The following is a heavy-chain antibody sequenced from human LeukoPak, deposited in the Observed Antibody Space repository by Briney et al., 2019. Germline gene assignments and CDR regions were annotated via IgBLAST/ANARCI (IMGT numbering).Heavy chain of an antibody. CDR3: ARIRGYRDDFWSGYLNWFDP. CDR1: GGSISSSSYY. CDR2: IYYSGST. J-gene: IGHJ5*02. Sequence: SETLSLTCTVSGGSISSSSYYWGWIRQPPGKGLEWIGSIYYSGSTYYNPSLKSRVTISVDTSKNQFSLKLSSVTAADTAVHYCARIRGYRDDFWSGYLNWFDPWGQGTLVTVSS. V-gene: IGHV4-39*07. D-gene: IGHD3-3*01.